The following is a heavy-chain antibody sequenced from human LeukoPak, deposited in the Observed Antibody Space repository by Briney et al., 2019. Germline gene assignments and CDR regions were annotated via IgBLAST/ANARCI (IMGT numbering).Heavy chain of an antibody. D-gene: IGHD4-23*01. J-gene: IGHJ4*02. CDR2: MNPNSGNT. CDR1: GYTFTNSY. CDR3: ARELSDGDTVGGY. V-gene: IGHV1-8*02. Sequence: GASVKVSCKASGYTFTNSYIHWVRQAPGQGLEWMGWMNPNSGNTGYAQKFQGRVTMTRNTSISTAYMELSSLRSEDTAVYYCARELSDGDTVGGYWGQGTLVTVSS.